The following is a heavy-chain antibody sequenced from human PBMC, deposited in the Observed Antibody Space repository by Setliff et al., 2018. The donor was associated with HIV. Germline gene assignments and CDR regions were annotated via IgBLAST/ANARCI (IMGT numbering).Heavy chain of an antibody. D-gene: IGHD5-12*01. CDR1: GFTFSSYE. V-gene: IGHV3-48*03. Sequence: GGSLRLSCAASGFTFSSYEMNWVRQAPGKGLEWVSYIDSSASTIKYADSVKGRFTISRDNAKNSLYLQMNSLRAEDTAVYYCAREEGGYGLGHYYHMDVLGKGTTVTVSS. CDR2: IDSSASTI. CDR3: AREEGGYGLGHYYHMDV. J-gene: IGHJ6*03.